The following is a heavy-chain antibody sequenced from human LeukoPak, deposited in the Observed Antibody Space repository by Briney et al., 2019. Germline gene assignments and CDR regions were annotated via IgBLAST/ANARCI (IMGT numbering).Heavy chain of an antibody. CDR3: ARENLGGAIYYFDY. D-gene: IGHD3-16*01. CDR1: GFSFSSSN. CDR2: ISSGSSTR. J-gene: IGHJ4*02. Sequence: GGSLRLSCAASGFSFSSSNMNWVRQAPGKGLEWVSYISSGSSTRYYADSVEGRFTISRDNAMNSLYLQMNSLRAEDTAVYYCARENLGGAIYYFDYWGQGTLVTVSS. V-gene: IGHV3-48*01.